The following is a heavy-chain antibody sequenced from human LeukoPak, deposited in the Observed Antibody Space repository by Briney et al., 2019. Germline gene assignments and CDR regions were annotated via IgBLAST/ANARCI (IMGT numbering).Heavy chain of an antibody. CDR1: GELIVGYY. CDR2: IDYTGST. CDR3: ARRRIPATITGSKLSSRFDT. J-gene: IGHJ1*01. Sequence: SATLSLTCAVYGELIVGYYWAWIRQPPEKGLEWIGEIDYTGSTNYNPSFKSRIKMSVDTSKNQFSVNLNSVTSADTAFYYCARRRIPATITGSKLSSRFDTWGQGTLVTVSS. V-gene: IGHV4-34*01. D-gene: IGHD5-12*01.